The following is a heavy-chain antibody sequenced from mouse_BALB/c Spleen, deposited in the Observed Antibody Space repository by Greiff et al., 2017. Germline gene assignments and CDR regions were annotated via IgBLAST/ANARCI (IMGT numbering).Heavy chain of an antibody. J-gene: IGHJ4*01. CDR1: GYTFSSYW. CDR2: ILPGSGST. V-gene: IGHV1-9*01. CDR3: ARITDYYAMDY. Sequence: QVQLKQSGAELMKPGASVKISCKATGYTFSSYWIEWVKQRPGHGLEWIGEILPGSGSTNYNEKFKGKATFTADTSSNTAYMQLSSLTSEDSAVYYCARITDYYAMDYWGQGTSVTVSS. D-gene: IGHD2-4*01.